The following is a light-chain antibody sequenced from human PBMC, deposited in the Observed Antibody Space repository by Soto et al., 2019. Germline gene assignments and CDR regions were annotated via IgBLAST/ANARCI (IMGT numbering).Light chain of an antibody. Sequence: QSVLTQPPSVSAAPGQKVTISCSGSSSNIGNNYVTWYQQFPGTAPKLLIYDNNQRPSGIPDRFSGSKSGTSATLGITGLQTGDEADYYCGTWDGSLSTVIFGGGTKLTVL. V-gene: IGLV1-51*01. CDR3: GTWDGSLSTVI. CDR2: DNN. J-gene: IGLJ2*01. CDR1: SSNIGNNY.